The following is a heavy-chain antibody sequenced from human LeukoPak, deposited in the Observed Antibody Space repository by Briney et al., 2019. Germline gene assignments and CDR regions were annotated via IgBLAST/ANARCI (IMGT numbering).Heavy chain of an antibody. D-gene: IGHD3-3*01. J-gene: IGHJ4*02. CDR3: ASRGDFWSGYYTGFDY. CDR1: GFTFSSYA. Sequence: GGSLRLSCAASGFTFSSYAMSWVRQAPGKGLEWVAVISYDGSNKYHADSVKGRFTISRDNSKNTLYLQMNSLRAEDTAVYYCASRGDFWSGYYTGFDYWGQGTLVSVSS. V-gene: IGHV3-30-3*01. CDR2: ISYDGSNK.